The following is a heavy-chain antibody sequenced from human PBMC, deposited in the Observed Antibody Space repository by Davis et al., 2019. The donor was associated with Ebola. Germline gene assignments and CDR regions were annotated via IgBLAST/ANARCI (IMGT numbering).Heavy chain of an antibody. CDR2: IYTSGST. Sequence: PSETLSLTCTVSGDSISSYYWSWIRQPAGKGLEWIGRIYTSGSTNYSPSLKSRVTISVDTSKNQFSLKLSSVTAADTAVYYCAKYDWNSVGFDIWGQGTMVTVSS. CDR3: AKYDWNSVGFDI. V-gene: IGHV4-4*07. J-gene: IGHJ3*02. D-gene: IGHD1-7*01. CDR1: GDSISSYY.